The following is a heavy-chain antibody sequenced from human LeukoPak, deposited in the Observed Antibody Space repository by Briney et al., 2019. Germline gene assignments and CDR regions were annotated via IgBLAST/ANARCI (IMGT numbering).Heavy chain of an antibody. D-gene: IGHD6-13*01. J-gene: IGHJ5*02. Sequence: SETLSLTCTVSGGSISSYYWSWIRQPPGKGLEWIGYIYYSGSTYYNPSLKSRVTISVDTSKNQFTLQLSSVTAADAAVYYCARVDLYSSSWRASNWFDPWGQGTLVTVSS. CDR3: ARVDLYSSSWRASNWFDP. V-gene: IGHV4-59*08. CDR2: IYYSGST. CDR1: GGSISSYY.